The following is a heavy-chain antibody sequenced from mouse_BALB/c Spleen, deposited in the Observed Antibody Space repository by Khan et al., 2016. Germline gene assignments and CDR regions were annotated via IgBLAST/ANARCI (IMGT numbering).Heavy chain of an antibody. CDR3: AAYYGHFFDK. CDR2: ISYSGST. D-gene: IGHD2-10*01. Sequence: EVQLQESGPSLVKPSQTLSLTGSVTGDSITSGYWNWSRKFPGNKLEYMGYISYSGSTYYNPSLKRRISITRDTSKSQYYLQLNSVTTEDTATYXCAAYYGHFFDKWGQGTTLTVSS. V-gene: IGHV3-8*02. CDR1: GDSITSGY. J-gene: IGHJ2*01.